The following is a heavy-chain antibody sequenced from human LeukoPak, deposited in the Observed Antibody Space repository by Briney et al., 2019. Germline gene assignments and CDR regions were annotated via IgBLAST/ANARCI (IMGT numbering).Heavy chain of an antibody. Sequence: SETLSLTCTVSGVSVRSDSNYWSWIRQPPGKGLEWIGYISYSGNTDYNPSLKSRVTMSLGTSKNELSLKLDSVTAADTAVYYCARRSSYSILNPDAFDIWGQGTMVTVSS. D-gene: IGHD6-13*01. J-gene: IGHJ3*02. CDR2: ISYSGNT. CDR3: ARRSSYSILNPDAFDI. CDR1: GVSVRSDSNY. V-gene: IGHV4-61*01.